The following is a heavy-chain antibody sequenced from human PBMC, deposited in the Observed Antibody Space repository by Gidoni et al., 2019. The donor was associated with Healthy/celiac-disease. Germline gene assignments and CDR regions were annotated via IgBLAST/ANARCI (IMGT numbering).Heavy chain of an antibody. CDR2: ISWVVGST. J-gene: IGHJ5*02. Sequence: EVQLVESGGVVVQPGGYLRLSCAACGFTLEDYTMHLVRQAPGKGLEWVSLISWVVGSTYYADSVKARFTISRDNTKTSLYLQMNSLRTEDTALYYCAKEAAAGMTGGGWFDPWGQGTLVTVSS. CDR3: AKEAAAGMTGGGWFDP. CDR1: GFTLEDYT. D-gene: IGHD6-13*01. V-gene: IGHV3-43*01.